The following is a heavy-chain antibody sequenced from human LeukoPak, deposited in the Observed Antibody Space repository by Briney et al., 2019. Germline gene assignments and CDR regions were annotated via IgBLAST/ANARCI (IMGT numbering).Heavy chain of an antibody. V-gene: IGHV4-61*02. Sequence: PSQTLSLTCTLSGGSLSSGSYYWSWIRHPAGKGLEWIGRIYTSGRTNYNPSLKSRVTISVDTSKNQFSLKLSSVTAADTAVYYCAGLGTTTGYYYMDVWGKGTTVTVSS. CDR2: IYTSGRT. D-gene: IGHD7-27*01. J-gene: IGHJ6*03. CDR3: AGLGTTTGYYYMDV. CDR1: GGSLSSGSYY.